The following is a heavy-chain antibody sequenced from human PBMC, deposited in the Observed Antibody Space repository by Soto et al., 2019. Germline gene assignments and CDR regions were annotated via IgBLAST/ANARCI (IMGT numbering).Heavy chain of an antibody. Sequence: LRLSCAASGFTFSSYGMHWVRQAPGKGLEWVAVISYDGSNKYYADSVKGRFTISRDNSKNTLYLQMNSLRAEDTAVYYCAKDRYGSGSYYFDYWGQGALVTVSS. D-gene: IGHD3-10*01. CDR2: ISYDGSNK. J-gene: IGHJ4*02. V-gene: IGHV3-30*18. CDR3: AKDRYGSGSYYFDY. CDR1: GFTFSSYG.